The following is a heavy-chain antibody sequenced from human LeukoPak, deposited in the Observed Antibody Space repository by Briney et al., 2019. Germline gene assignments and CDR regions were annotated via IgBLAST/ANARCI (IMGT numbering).Heavy chain of an antibody. CDR3: ARGRPGYSSSLYST. D-gene: IGHD6-13*01. CDR1: GGSFSGNY. Sequence: SETLSLTCAVYGGSFSGNYWSWIRQPPGKGLEWIGEINPSGSTNYNPSLKSRVTISVDTSKNQFSLNLSSVTAADTAMYYCARGRPGYSSSLYSTWGQGALVTVSS. J-gene: IGHJ4*02. V-gene: IGHV4-34*01. CDR2: INPSGST.